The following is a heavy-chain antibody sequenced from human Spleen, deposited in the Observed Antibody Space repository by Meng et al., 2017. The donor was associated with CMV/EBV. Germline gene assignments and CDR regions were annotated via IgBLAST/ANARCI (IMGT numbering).Heavy chain of an antibody. Sequence: GESLKISCAASGFIFSDYYMSWIRQAPGKGLEWVSNIDSRGSAKYYADAVTGRFTISRDNAKKVLYLQMNSLRGEDTAAYYCARDDYNFWRSKGDYYGMDVWGQGTTVTVSS. CDR1: GFIFSDYY. V-gene: IGHV3-11*04. J-gene: IGHJ6*02. D-gene: IGHD3-3*01. CDR3: ARDDYNFWRSKGDYYGMDV. CDR2: IDSRGSAK.